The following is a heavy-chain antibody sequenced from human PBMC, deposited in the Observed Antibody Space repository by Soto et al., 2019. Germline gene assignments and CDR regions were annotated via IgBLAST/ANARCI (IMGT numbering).Heavy chain of an antibody. CDR2: IHYSGST. J-gene: IGHJ4*02. V-gene: IGHV4-59*08. D-gene: IGHD2-8*02. CDR3: ARHWTGLDY. CDR1: GGSISSYY. Sequence: PSETLSLTCTVSGGSISSYYWSWIRQPPRKGLEYIGYIHYSGSTNYKPSLRSRVTISVDTSKNQFSLKLSSVTAADTAVYYCARHWTGLDYWGQGTLVTVSS.